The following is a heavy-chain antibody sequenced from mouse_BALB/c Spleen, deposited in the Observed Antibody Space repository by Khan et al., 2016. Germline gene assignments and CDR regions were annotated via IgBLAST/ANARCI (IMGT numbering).Heavy chain of an antibody. CDR3: AREHYGNFWFAY. Sequence: EVELVESGGDLVKPGGSLKLSCAASGFTFSNYAMSWVRQTPEKRLEWVASISTGGSTYYPDSVKGRFFISRDNVRNILYLQMSSLRSEDTAMYYCAREHYGNFWFAYWGQGTLVTVSA. CDR2: ISTGGST. CDR1: GFTFSNYA. J-gene: IGHJ3*01. D-gene: IGHD2-1*01. V-gene: IGHV5-6-5*01.